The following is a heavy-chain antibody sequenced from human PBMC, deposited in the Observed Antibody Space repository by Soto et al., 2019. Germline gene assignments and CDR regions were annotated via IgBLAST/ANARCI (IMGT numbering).Heavy chain of an antibody. CDR2: INHSGST. V-gene: IGHV4-34*01. CDR1: GGSFSGYY. CDR3: ARTAMVLSYNWFDP. J-gene: IGHJ5*02. Sequence: SETLSLTCAVYGGSFSGYYWSWIRQPPGKGLEWIGEINHSGSTNYNPSLKSRVTMSVDTSKNQFSLKLSSVTAADTAVYYCARTAMVLSYNWFDPWGQGTLVTVSS. D-gene: IGHD5-18*01.